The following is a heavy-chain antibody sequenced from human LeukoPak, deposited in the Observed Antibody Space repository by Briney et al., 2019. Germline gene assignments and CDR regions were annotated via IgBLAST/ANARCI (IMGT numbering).Heavy chain of an antibody. CDR1: GFTFSSYA. CDR2: ISGSGGST. J-gene: IGHJ5*02. Sequence: GGSLRLSCAASGFTFSSYAMSWVRQAPGKGLEWVSAISGSGGSTYYADSVKGRFTISRDNSKNTLYLQMNSLRAEDTAVYYCAKMYAERWLVPVVGWFDPWGQGTLVTVSS. D-gene: IGHD6-19*01. CDR3: AKMYAERWLVPVVGWFDP. V-gene: IGHV3-23*01.